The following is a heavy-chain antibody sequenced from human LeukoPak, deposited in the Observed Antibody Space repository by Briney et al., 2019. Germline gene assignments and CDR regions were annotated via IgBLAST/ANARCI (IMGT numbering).Heavy chain of an antibody. Sequence: SVKVSCKASGGTFSSYAISWVRQAPGQGLEWMGGIIPIFGTANYAQKFQGRVTITTDESTSTAYMELSSLRSEDTAVYYCATTGGTGYDFWSGYPHYYYYYYMDVWGKRTTVTVSS. J-gene: IGHJ6*03. CDR1: GGTFSSYA. CDR2: IIPIFGTA. V-gene: IGHV1-69*05. CDR3: ATTGGTGYDFWSGYPHYYYYYYMDV. D-gene: IGHD3-3*01.